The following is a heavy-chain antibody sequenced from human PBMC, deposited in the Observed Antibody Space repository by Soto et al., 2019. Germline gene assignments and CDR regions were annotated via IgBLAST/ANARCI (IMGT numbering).Heavy chain of an antibody. V-gene: IGHV3-23*01. D-gene: IGHD6-13*01. J-gene: IGHJ5*02. CDR3: AKAPGSDWYRGFDP. CDR2: ISGSGDVT. CDR1: GFTFSSYA. Sequence: GGSLRLSCAASGFTFSSYAMSWVRQAPGKGLEWVSAISGSGDVTYYADSVKGRFTISRDNSKNTLYLQMNSLRAEDTAVYYCAKAPGSDWYRGFDPWGQGTLVTVSS.